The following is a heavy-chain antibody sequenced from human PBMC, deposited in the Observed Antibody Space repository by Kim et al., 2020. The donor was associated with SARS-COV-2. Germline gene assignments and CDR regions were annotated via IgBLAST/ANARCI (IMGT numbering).Heavy chain of an antibody. CDR3: ARDPLPSYYGSGSSINWFDP. CDR1: GFTFSSYS. V-gene: IGHV3-21*01. D-gene: IGHD3-10*01. J-gene: IGHJ5*02. CDR2: ISSSSSYI. Sequence: GGSLRLSCAASGFTFSSYSMNWVRQAPGKGLEWVSSISSSSSYIYYAASVKGRFTISRDNAKNSLYLQMNSLRAEDTAVYYCARDPLPSYYGSGSSINWFDPWGQGTLVTVSS.